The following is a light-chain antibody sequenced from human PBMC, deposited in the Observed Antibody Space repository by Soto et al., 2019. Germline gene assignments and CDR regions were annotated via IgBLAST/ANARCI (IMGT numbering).Light chain of an antibody. CDR3: QQSYKTPRT. V-gene: IGKV1-39*01. CDR1: QSISTY. J-gene: IGKJ4*01. Sequence: DIQMTQSPSSLAASVGDRVAITCRARQSISTYLNWYQQKPAKAPNLLIYGASYLQSGGPSRFSGSGSGTDFTLTITSLQLDDFATYYSQQSYKTPRTFGGGTKVDIK. CDR2: GAS.